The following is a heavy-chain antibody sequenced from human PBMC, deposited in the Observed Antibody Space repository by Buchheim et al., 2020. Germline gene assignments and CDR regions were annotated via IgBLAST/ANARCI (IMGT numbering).Heavy chain of an antibody. CDR2: ISSSGSTT. V-gene: IGHV3-48*03. CDR3: VREARYDFDS. D-gene: IGHD5-12*01. CDR1: GFTFSSYE. J-gene: IGHJ4*02. Sequence: EVQLVESGGGLVQPGGSLRLSCAASGFTFSSYEMNWVRQAPGKGLEWISYISSSGSTTYYVDSVKGRFTISRDHAKNSLYLQMNSLRAEDTAIYYRVREARYDFDSWGQGTL.